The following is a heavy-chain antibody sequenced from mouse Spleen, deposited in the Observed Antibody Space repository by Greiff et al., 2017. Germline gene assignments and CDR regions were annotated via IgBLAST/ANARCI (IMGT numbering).Heavy chain of an antibody. CDR1: GYTFTSHW. V-gene: IGHV1-69*01. Sequence: QVQLQQPGAELVMPGASVKLSCKASGYTFTSHWMHWVKQRPGQGLEWIGEIDPSDSYTNYNQKFKGKATLTVDKSSSTAYMQLSSLTSEDSAVYYCARDGSSLAWFAYWGQGTLVTVSA. CDR2: IDPSDSYT. J-gene: IGHJ3*01. D-gene: IGHD1-1*01. CDR3: ARDGSSLAWFAY.